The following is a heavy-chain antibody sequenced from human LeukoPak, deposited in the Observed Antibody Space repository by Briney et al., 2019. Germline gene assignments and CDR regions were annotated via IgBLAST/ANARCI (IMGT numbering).Heavy chain of an antibody. V-gene: IGHV4-34*01. D-gene: IGHD3-10*01. CDR2: INHSGST. CDR1: GGSFSGYY. CDR3: ARDFGELLYPFDH. J-gene: IGHJ4*02. Sequence: SETLSLTCAVYGGSFSGYYWSWIRQPPGKGLEWIGEINHSGSTNYNPSLKSRVTISVDTSKNQFSLKLSSVTAADTAVYYCARDFGELLYPFDHWGQGTLVTVSS.